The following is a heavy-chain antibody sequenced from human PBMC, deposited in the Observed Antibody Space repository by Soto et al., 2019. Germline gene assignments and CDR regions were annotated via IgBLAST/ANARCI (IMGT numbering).Heavy chain of an antibody. J-gene: IGHJ4*02. CDR1: GGSISSYY. Sequence: QVPLQESGPGLVKPSETLSLTCTVSGGSISSYYWSWIRQPPGKGLEWIGYISYSGTTNYNPSLKSRVTISVDTSKNQFSLKLSSVTAADTAVYYCARDQGGGWSNIDYWGQGTLVTVSS. D-gene: IGHD6-19*01. V-gene: IGHV4-59*01. CDR3: ARDQGGGWSNIDY. CDR2: ISYSGTT.